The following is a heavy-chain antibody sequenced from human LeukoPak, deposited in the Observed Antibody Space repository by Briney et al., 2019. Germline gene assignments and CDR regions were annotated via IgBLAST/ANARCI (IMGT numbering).Heavy chain of an antibody. CDR2: INAGNGNT. D-gene: IGHD2-15*01. Sequence: GASVKVSCKASGYTFTSYAMHWVRQAPGQRLEWMGWINAGNGNTKYSQEFQDSVTITRDTSASTVYMELSNLRSEDMAVYYCAXXIRGGKPYCSDGSCFSDDHPLFDYWGQGTLVTVSS. CDR1: GYTFTSYA. CDR3: AXXIRGGKPYCSDGSCFSDDHPLFDY. V-gene: IGHV1-3*03. J-gene: IGHJ4*02.